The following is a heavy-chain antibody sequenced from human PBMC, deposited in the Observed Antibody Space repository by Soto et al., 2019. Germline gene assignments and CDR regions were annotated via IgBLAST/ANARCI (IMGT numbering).Heavy chain of an antibody. D-gene: IGHD4-17*01. CDR3: ARSTNDYGDRH. J-gene: IGHJ4*02. V-gene: IGHV1-8*01. CDR1: GYTFTSYD. CDR2: MNPNSGKT. Sequence: QVQLVQSGAEVKKPGASVKVSCKASGYTFTSYDINWVRQATGQGLEWMGWMNPNSGKTGYAQKCQGGVSMTRNTSISTAYMELSSLRSEDTAVYYCARSTNDYGDRHWGQGTLVTVSS.